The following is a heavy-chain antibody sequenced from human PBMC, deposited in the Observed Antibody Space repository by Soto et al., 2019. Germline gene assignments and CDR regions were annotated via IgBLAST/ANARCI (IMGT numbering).Heavy chain of an antibody. Sequence: GSLRLSCAASGFTFNNYAMTWVRQAPGKGLEWVSIVTGSGAGTYYADSVKGRFTISRDNSKNTLYLHMNSLRVDDTALYYCARDRSDFNGRFPFWGQGALVTVSS. J-gene: IGHJ4*02. CDR3: ARDRSDFNGRFPF. V-gene: IGHV3-23*01. CDR1: GFTFNNYA. CDR2: VTGSGAGT. D-gene: IGHD2-8*01.